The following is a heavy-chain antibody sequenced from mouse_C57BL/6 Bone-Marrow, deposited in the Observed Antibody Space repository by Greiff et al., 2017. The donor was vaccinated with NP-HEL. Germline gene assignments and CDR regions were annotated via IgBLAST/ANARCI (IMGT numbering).Heavy chain of an antibody. V-gene: IGHV14-4*01. Sequence: EVQVVESGAELVRPGASVKLSCTASGFNIKDDYMHWVKQRPEQGLEWIGWIDPENGDTEYASKFQGKATITADTSSNTAYLQLSSLTSEDTAVYYCTTHYGNYRFAYWGQGTLVTVSA. J-gene: IGHJ3*01. CDR1: GFNIKDDY. CDR2: IDPENGDT. CDR3: TTHYGNYRFAY. D-gene: IGHD2-1*01.